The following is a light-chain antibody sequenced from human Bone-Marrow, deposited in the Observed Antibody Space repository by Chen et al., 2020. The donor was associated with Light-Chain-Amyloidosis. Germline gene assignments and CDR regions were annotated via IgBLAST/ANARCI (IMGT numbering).Light chain of an antibody. CDR1: DLPTKY. CDR2: RDT. V-gene: IGLV3-25*03. J-gene: IGLJ2*01. CDR3: QSAESSGTYEVI. Sequence: SYELTQPPSVSVSPGQTARITCSGDDLPTKYAYWYQQKPGQAPVLVIHRDTERHSGIAERFSGSRSGTTATLTNSGVQAEDEADYHCQSAESSGTYEVIFGGGTKLTVL.